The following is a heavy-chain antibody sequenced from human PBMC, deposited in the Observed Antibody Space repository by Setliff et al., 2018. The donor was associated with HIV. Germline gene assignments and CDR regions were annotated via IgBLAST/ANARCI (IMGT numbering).Heavy chain of an antibody. D-gene: IGHD5-12*01. CDR2: IYTSGST. Sequence: SETLSLTCTVSGGSISSGRNYWSWIRQTAGKGLERIGRIYTSGSTNYNPSLKSRVTISVDTSKNQVSLKLSSVTAADTAVYYCARSPGVATITIFDYWGQGTLVTVSS. V-gene: IGHV4-61*02. CDR1: GGSISSGRNY. CDR3: ARSPGVATITIFDY. J-gene: IGHJ4*02.